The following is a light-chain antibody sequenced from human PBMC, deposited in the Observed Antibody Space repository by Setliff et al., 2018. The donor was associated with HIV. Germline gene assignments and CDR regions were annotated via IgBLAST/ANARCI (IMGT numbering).Light chain of an antibody. J-gene: IGLJ1*01. CDR3: CSYADSYISHDV. Sequence: QSVLTQPRSVSGSPGQSVTISCTGSSSDVGGYDSVSWYQQHPDKAPKLMIYDVTKRPSGVPDRFSGSKSGNTASLTISGLQADDEADYYCCSYADSYISHDVFGTGTKVTVL. CDR1: SSDVGGYDS. V-gene: IGLV2-11*01. CDR2: DVT.